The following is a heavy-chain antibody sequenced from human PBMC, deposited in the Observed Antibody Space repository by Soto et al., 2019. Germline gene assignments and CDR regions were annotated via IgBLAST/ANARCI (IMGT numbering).Heavy chain of an antibody. V-gene: IGHV1-18*01. Sequence: ASVKVSCKASGYTFTSYGISWVRQAPGQGLEWMGWISAYNGNTNYAQKLQGRVTMTTDTSTSTAYMELRSLRSDDTAVYYCARDIVVVVAVTPYYYYGMDVWGQGTTVTVSS. CDR3: ARDIVVVVAVTPYYYYGMDV. CDR1: GYTFTSYG. D-gene: IGHD2-15*01. J-gene: IGHJ6*02. CDR2: ISAYNGNT.